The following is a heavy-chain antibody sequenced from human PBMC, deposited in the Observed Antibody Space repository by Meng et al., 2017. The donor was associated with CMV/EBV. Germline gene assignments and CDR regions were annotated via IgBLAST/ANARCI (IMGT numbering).Heavy chain of an antibody. CDR2: INPNSGGT. Sequence: KPAGYPFTGYYMHWMRQAPGQGLEWMGWINPNSGGTNYAQKFQGRVTMTRDTSISTAYMELSRLRSDDTAVYYCARVTSVAYYFDYWGQGTLVTVSS. D-gene: IGHD3-16*01. J-gene: IGHJ4*02. CDR1: GYPFTGYY. V-gene: IGHV1-2*02. CDR3: ARVTSVAYYFDY.